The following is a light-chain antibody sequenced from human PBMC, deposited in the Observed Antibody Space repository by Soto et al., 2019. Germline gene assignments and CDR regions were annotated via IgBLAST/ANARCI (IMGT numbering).Light chain of an antibody. CDR2: NTA. V-gene: IGLV7-43*01. Sequence: QTVVTQEPSLTGSPGGTVTLTVASRPGAVTSASTPNWIQQKPGQPPRSLIYNTAIRHSWTPARFSGSLVGDKAALTLAGVQPEDEADYYCLLFYGGVQRVFGGGTKLTVL. J-gene: IGLJ3*02. CDR1: PGAVTSAST. CDR3: LLFYGGVQRV.